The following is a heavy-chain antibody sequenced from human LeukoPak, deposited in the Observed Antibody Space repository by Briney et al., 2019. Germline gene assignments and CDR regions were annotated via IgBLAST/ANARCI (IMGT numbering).Heavy chain of an antibody. J-gene: IGHJ4*02. CDR3: ARVERTAAVDY. Sequence: PGGSLRLSCAASGFTFSSYSMNWVRQAPGKGLEWVSYISSSSSTIYYADSVEGRFTISRDNAKNSLYLQMNSLRAEDTAVYYCARVERTAAVDYWGQGTLVTVSS. V-gene: IGHV3-48*01. D-gene: IGHD6-13*01. CDR2: ISSSSSTI. CDR1: GFTFSSYS.